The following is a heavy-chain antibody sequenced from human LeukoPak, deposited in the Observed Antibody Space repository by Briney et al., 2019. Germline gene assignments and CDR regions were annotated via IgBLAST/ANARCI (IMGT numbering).Heavy chain of an antibody. D-gene: IGHD1-26*01. J-gene: IGHJ6*03. CDR2: ITSSGTHI. Sequence: GGSLRLSCAASGFTFSSFNMNWVRQAPGKAMEWVSSITSSGTHIFYADSVRGRFTISRDNAKNSLYLQMDSLGPDDTAVYYCARDPYSGNYGNDYYYYMDVWGEGTTVTISS. CDR3: ARDPYSGNYGNDYYYYMDV. V-gene: IGHV3-21*01. CDR1: GFTFSSFN.